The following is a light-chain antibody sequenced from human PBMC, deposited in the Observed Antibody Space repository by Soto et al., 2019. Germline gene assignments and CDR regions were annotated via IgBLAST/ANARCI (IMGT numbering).Light chain of an antibody. CDR1: TYGFETYNQ. Sequence: QSALTQPASMSGSPGQSITISCSGTTYGFETYNQVSWYQQHPGKAPKILIYEGSKRPSGVSNRFSGSKSGNTASLTISGLQAEDEADYFCQSCDVSLTGCIFGGGTKVTVL. J-gene: IGLJ2*01. V-gene: IGLV2-23*01. CDR3: QSCDVSLTGCI. CDR2: EGS.